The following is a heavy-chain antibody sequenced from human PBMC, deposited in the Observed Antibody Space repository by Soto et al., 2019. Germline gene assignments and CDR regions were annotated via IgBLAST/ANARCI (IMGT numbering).Heavy chain of an antibody. CDR2: ISYDGSNK. V-gene: IGHV3-30-3*01. CDR1: GFTFSSYA. J-gene: IGHJ4*02. D-gene: IGHD3-9*01. CDR3: ARSVGNAQEYYDILTGPFDY. Sequence: QVQLVESGGGVVQPGRSLRLSCAASGFTFSSYAMHWVRQAPGKGLEWVAVISYDGSNKYYADSVKGRFTISRDNSKNALYLQINSRGAEETAVYYCARSVGNAQEYYDILTGPFDYWGQGTLVTVSS.